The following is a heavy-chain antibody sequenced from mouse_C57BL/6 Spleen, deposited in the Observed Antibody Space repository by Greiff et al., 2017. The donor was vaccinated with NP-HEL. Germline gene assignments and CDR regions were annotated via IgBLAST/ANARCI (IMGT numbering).Heavy chain of an antibody. CDR2: IYPGDGDT. V-gene: IGHV1-82*01. CDR3: VNYAITGGYCDY. CDR1: GYAFSSSW. J-gene: IGHJ2*01. Sequence: SGPELVKPGASVKISCKASGYAFSSSWMNWVKQRPGKGLEWIGRIYPGDGDTNYNGKFKGKATLTADKSSSTAYMQLSSLTSEDSAVYFCVNYAITGGYCDYWGQGTTLTVSS. D-gene: IGHD1-1*02.